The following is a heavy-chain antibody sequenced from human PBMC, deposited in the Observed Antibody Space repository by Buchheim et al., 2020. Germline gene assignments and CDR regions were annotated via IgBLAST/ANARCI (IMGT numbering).Heavy chain of an antibody. CDR2: ISYDGSKK. D-gene: IGHD3-10*01. Sequence: QVQLVESGGGGVQPGRSLRLSCAASGFTFSNYGMHWVRQAPGKGLEWVAVISYDGSKKYYVESVKGRFTISRDNSKNTLDLQMNSLRADDTAVYYCAKRGHSGSGISDRSHYYFDYWGQGTL. J-gene: IGHJ4*02. CDR3: AKRGHSGSGISDRSHYYFDY. V-gene: IGHV3-30*18. CDR1: GFTFSNYG.